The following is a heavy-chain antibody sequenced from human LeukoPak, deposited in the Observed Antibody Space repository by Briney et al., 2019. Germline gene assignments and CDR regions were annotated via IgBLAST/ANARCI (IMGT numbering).Heavy chain of an antibody. CDR3: AKYSYVQYYFDY. CDR2: ISGSGGST. CDR1: GFTFSSYA. Sequence: PGGSLRLSCAASGFTFSSYAMSWVRQAPGKGLEWVSAISGSGGSTYYADSVKGRFTISRDNSKNTLYLQMNSLRAEDTALYYCAKYSYVQYYFDYWGQGTLVTVSS. J-gene: IGHJ4*02. V-gene: IGHV3-23*01. D-gene: IGHD1-1*01.